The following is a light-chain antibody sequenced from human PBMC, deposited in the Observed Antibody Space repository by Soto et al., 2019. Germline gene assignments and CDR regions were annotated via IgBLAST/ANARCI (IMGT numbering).Light chain of an antibody. CDR3: QQRSNWPATT. CDR2: DAS. Sequence: EIVLTQSPATLSLSPGERATLSCRASQSVVSYLAWYQQKPGQAPSLLIYDASNRATGIPARFSGSGSGTDFIHSISSLEPDDFLVYYCQQRSNWPATTFGQGTKLEIK. J-gene: IGKJ2*01. CDR1: QSVVSY. V-gene: IGKV3-11*01.